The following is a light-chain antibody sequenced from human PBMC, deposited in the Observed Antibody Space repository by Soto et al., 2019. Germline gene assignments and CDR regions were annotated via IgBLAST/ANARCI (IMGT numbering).Light chain of an antibody. CDR1: SSNIGGNS. CDR3: GSWDSSLSAYV. CDR2: DDN. V-gene: IGLV1-51*01. J-gene: IGLJ1*01. Sequence: SVLTQPPSVSSAPGQKVTISCSGSSSNIGGNSVSWYQQLPGTAPKLLIYDDNKRPSGIPDRFSGSKPGTSATLGITGLQTGDEADYYCGSWDSSLSAYVFGTGTKVTVL.